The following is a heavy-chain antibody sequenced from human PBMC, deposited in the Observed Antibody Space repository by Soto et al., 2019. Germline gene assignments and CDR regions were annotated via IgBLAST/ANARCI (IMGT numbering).Heavy chain of an antibody. D-gene: IGHD2-8*01. J-gene: IGHJ4*02. CDR2: IAPIGYST. Sequence: EVQLLESGGGLVQPGGSLRLSCAASGLTFRNHAMSWVRQAPGKGLEWVSTIAPIGYSTHYTDSVKGRFTISRDDSRRTRDLQMNSLRAEDRAVYYCVSWVSPHFDYWGRGTLVSVSS. CDR1: GLTFRNHA. V-gene: IGHV3-23*01. CDR3: VSWVSPHFDY.